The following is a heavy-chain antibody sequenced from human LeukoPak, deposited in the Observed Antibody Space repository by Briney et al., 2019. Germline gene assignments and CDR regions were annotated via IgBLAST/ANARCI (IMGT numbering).Heavy chain of an antibody. CDR3: ARFFRHTDY. D-gene: IGHD3-3*01. V-gene: IGHV4-38-2*02. CDR2: IYHSGST. Sequence: SETLSLTCTVSGYSISSGYYWGWIRQPPGKGLEWIGSIYHSGSTYYNPSLKSRVTISVDTSKNQFSLKLSSVTAADTAVYYCARFFRHTDYWGQGTLGTVSS. CDR1: GYSISSGYY. J-gene: IGHJ4*02.